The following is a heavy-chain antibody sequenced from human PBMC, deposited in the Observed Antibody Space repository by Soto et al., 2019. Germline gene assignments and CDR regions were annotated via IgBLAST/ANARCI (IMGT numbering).Heavy chain of an antibody. CDR2: INHSGST. J-gene: IGHJ3*02. D-gene: IGHD1-26*01. CDR3: ARGGIVGATTAFDI. V-gene: IGHV4-34*01. Sequence: SETLSLTCAVYGGSFSGYYWSWIRQPPGKGLEWIGEINHSGSTNYNPSLKSRVTISVDTSKNQFSLKLSSVTAADTAVYYCARGGIVGATTAFDIWGQGTMVTVSS. CDR1: GGSFSGYY.